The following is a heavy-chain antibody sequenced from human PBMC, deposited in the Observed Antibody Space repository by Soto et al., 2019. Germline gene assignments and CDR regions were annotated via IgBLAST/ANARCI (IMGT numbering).Heavy chain of an antibody. Sequence: PGESLKISCKDSGFSFASSWIVWVRQMPGKGLEWMGVIYPGDSDTRYSPSFQGQVTISADKSISTAYLQWSSLKASDTAMYYCARGDYRVLEFWGQGTLVTVSS. D-gene: IGHD4-4*01. J-gene: IGHJ4*02. V-gene: IGHV5-51*01. CDR2: IYPGDSDT. CDR1: GFSFASSW. CDR3: ARGDYRVLEF.